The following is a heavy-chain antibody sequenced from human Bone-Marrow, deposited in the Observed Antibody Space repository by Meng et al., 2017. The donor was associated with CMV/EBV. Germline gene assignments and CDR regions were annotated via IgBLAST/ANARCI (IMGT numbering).Heavy chain of an antibody. CDR1: GFPFGTSG. V-gene: IGHV3-30*02. D-gene: IGHD3-10*01. CDR3: VKDERWLGSDN. Sequence: GGSLRLSCTTSGFPFGTSGMHWVRQAPGKGLQWVAYIRHDGRIEHYADSVRDRLIISRDNSKNTVYLQINSLSIENTAIYYCVKDERWLGSDNWGQRTLVTGSS. CDR2: IRHDGRIE. J-gene: IGHJ4*02.